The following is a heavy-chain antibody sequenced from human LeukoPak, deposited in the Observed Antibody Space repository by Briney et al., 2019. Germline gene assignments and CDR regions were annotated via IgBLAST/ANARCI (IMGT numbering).Heavy chain of an antibody. V-gene: IGHV3-21*06. CDR1: GFSFSRYS. J-gene: IGHJ4*02. CDR2: ITSNSASI. CDR3: ARVFYGLPSISDS. D-gene: IGHD3-3*02. Sequence: GGSLRLYCAASGFSFSRYSMNWVRQAPGKGLEGVSLITSNSASIQYADSVKGRFTISRDNAKNSLYLEMNSLRAEDTALYYCARVFYGLPSISDSWGQGTLVTVSS.